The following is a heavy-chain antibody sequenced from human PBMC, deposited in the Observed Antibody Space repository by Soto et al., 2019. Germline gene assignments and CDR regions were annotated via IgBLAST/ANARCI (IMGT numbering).Heavy chain of an antibody. CDR2: IYYSGRT. V-gene: IGHV4-39*07. CDR3: ARDGSGYDFWSGPYFFDY. Sequence: SETLSLTCTVSGGSISSSSYYWGWLRQPPGQGLEWIGYIYYSGRTYYNPSLESRVTISLDTSKSQFSLKLSSVSAADTAVYYCARDGSGYDFWSGPYFFDYWGPGTLVTVSS. CDR1: GGSISSSSYY. J-gene: IGHJ4*02. D-gene: IGHD3-3*01.